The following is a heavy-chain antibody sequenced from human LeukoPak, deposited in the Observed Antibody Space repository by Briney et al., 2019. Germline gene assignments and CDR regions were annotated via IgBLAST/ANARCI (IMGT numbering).Heavy chain of an antibody. CDR3: ARGAVAGMSGNY. J-gene: IGHJ4*02. CDR2: IYTSGST. CDR1: GGSISSYY. D-gene: IGHD6-19*01. V-gene: IGHV4-4*09. Sequence: SETLSLTCTVSGGSISSYYWSWIRQPPGKGLEWIGYIYTSGSTNYNPSLQSRVTISVDTSKNHFSLKLSSVTAADTAVYYCARGAVAGMSGNYWGQGTLVTVSS.